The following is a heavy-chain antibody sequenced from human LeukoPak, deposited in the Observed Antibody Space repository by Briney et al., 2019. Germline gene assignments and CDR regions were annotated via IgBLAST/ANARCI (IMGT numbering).Heavy chain of an antibody. CDR1: GDSFTSVTDY. Sequence: SETLSLTCTVSGDSFTSVTDYWAWIRQPPGKGLEWIASGDYSGGTYYNPSLESRVAISADMSKNQISLKLTSVTGADTAVYYCARMPDILTGLDPWGQGTVVTVSS. CDR2: GDYSGGT. D-gene: IGHD3-9*01. CDR3: ARMPDILTGLDP. V-gene: IGHV4-39*07. J-gene: IGHJ5*02.